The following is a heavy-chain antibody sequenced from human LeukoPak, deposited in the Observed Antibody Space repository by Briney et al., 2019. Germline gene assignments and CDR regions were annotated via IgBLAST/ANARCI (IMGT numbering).Heavy chain of an antibody. Sequence: SETLSLTCTVSGDSIRSGDYYWSWIRQPPGKGLEWIGEINHSGSTNYNPSLKSRVTISVDTSKNQFSLKLSSVTAADTAVYYCARTGSYSNYGGYWGQGTLVTVSS. J-gene: IGHJ4*02. CDR2: INHSGST. CDR1: GDSIRSGDYY. CDR3: ARTGSYSNYGGY. V-gene: IGHV4-34*01. D-gene: IGHD4-11*01.